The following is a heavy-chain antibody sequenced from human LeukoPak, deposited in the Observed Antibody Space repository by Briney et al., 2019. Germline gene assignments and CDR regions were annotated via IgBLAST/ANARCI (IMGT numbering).Heavy chain of an antibody. CDR2: INPNSGGT. D-gene: IGHD1-26*01. CDR3: ARDRRSGSYSVDY. V-gene: IGHV1-2*02. CDR1: GYTFTGYY. J-gene: IGHJ4*02. Sequence: GASVKVSCKASGYTFTGYYMHWVRQAPGQGLEWMGWINPNSGGTNYAQKFQGRVTMTRDTSISAAYMELSRLRSDDTAVYYCARDRRSGSYSVDYWGQGTLVTVSS.